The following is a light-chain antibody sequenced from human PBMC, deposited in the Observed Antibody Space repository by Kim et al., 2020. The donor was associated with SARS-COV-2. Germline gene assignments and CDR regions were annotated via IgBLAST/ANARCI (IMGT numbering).Light chain of an antibody. V-gene: IGKV1-33*01. CDR1: QDITNS. J-gene: IGKJ4*01. CDR3: QQYDSLPLT. Sequence: DIQMTQSPSSLSASVEDRLTITCQASQDITNSLNWYQQKSGKAPKLLIYDTSNLEAGVPSRFSGSGFGTDFTFTISSLQPEDIATYYCQQYDSLPLTFGGGTKVDIK. CDR2: DTS.